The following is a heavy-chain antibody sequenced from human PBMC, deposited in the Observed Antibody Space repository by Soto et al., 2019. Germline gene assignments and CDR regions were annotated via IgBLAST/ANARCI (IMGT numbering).Heavy chain of an antibody. CDR2: IKQDGSVK. CDR3: ARGDYYDTSGPFSDAFDI. V-gene: IGHV3-7*04. Sequence: GGSLRLSCTASGFTFSNSWMSWVRQAPGKGLEWVANIKQDGSVKNYVDSVKGRVTISRDNAKNSLFLQMISLRAEDTAVYYCARGDYYDTSGPFSDAFDIWGQGTMVTVSS. D-gene: IGHD3-22*01. J-gene: IGHJ3*02. CDR1: GFTFSNSW.